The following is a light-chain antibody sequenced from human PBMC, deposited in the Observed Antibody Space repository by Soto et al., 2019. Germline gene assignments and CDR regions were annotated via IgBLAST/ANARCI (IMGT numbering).Light chain of an antibody. Sequence: DIQMTQSPSSLSASVVDRVTVTCRASQTITGYLNWYQQKPGKAPKLLIYAASSLPSGVPSRFSGRGSGRDFTLTISSLQPEDFATYYCQQSYSTPFSFGPGTKVDIK. V-gene: IGKV1-39*01. CDR3: QQSYSTPFS. CDR2: AAS. CDR1: QTITGY. J-gene: IGKJ3*01.